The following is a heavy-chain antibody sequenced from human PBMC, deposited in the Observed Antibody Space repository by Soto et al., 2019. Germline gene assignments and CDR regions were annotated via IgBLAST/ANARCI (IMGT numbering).Heavy chain of an antibody. CDR3: ARRRPTGYYNY. CDR2: IGSSSSYT. Sequence: QVQLVESGGDLVKPGGSLRLSCAASGFPFSDYYMSWIRQAPGKGLEWVSSIGSSSSYTNYADSVKGRFTISRDNAKNSLSLQMNSLRADDTAVYYCARRRPTGYYNYWGQGTLVTVSA. J-gene: IGHJ4*02. D-gene: IGHD3-9*01. V-gene: IGHV3-11*05. CDR1: GFPFSDYY.